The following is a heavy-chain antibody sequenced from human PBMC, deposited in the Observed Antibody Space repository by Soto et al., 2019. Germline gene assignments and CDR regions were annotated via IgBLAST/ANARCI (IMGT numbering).Heavy chain of an antibody. V-gene: IGHV6-1*01. CDR2: TYLRSKWYN. D-gene: IGHD2-15*01. CDR1: GDSVSSNSAP. J-gene: IGHJ3*01. CDR3: ARAAVAFDAFDL. Sequence: QLQQSGPGLVKPSQTLSLTCGISGDSVSSNSAPWNWIRQSPSRGLKWLGRTYLRSKWYNEYAVSVKRRIAIRPDTSRNHFSLQLSSVTPEDTAVYFCARAAVAFDAFDLWGQGTVVTVSS.